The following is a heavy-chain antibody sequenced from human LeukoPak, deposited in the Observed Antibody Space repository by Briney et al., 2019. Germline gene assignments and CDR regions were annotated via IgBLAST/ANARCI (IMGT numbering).Heavy chain of an antibody. J-gene: IGHJ4*02. CDR1: GGSISSSGYY. CDR2: IRFTGDT. CDR3: ARDRGHFDVDY. D-gene: IGHD3-9*01. Sequence: SETLSLTCTVSGGSISSSGYYWGWIRQPPGKCLEWIGSIRFTGDTYYIPSLKSRLTISADTSKNQFSLKLTSVTAADTAVYYCARDRGHFDVDYWGQGTLVTVSS. V-gene: IGHV4-39*07.